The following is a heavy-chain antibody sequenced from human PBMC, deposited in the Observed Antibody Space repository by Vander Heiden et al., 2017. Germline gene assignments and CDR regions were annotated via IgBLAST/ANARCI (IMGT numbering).Heavy chain of an antibody. Sequence: QVQLVQSGAEVKKPGASVKVSCKASGYTFTSYSMHWVRQAPGQGLEWMGIINPSGGSTSYAQKFQGRVTMTRDTSTSTVYMELSSLRSEDTAVYYCARTLRKQWLAQDFDYWGQGTLVTVSS. CDR3: ARTLRKQWLAQDFDY. D-gene: IGHD6-19*01. J-gene: IGHJ4*02. CDR1: GYTFTSYS. V-gene: IGHV1-46*01. CDR2: INPSGGST.